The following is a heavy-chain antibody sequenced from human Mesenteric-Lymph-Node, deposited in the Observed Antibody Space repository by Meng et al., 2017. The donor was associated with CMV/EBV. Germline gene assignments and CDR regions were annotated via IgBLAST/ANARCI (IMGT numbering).Heavy chain of an antibody. V-gene: IGHV3-33*08. CDR2: IWYDGSNK. CDR3: ATDCSGGSCSSTIDY. CDR1: GFTFSSYS. J-gene: IGHJ4*02. D-gene: IGHD2-15*01. Sequence: GESLKISCAASGFTFSSYSMNWVRQAPGKGLEWVAVIWYDGSNKYYADSVKGRFTISRDNSKNTLYLQMNSLRAEDTAVYYCATDCSGGSCSSTIDYWGQGTLVTVSS.